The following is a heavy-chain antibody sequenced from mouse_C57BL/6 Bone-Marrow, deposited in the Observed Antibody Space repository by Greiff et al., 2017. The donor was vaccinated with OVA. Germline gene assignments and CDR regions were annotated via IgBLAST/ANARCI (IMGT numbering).Heavy chain of an antibody. CDR2: ISSGSSTI. CDR1: GFTFSDYG. CDR3: ARPYGSAWFAY. V-gene: IGHV5-17*01. D-gene: IGHD1-1*01. Sequence: EVQLVESGGGLVKPGGSLKLSCAASGFTFSDYGMHWVRQAPEKGLEWVAYISSGSSTIYYADTVKGRFTISRDNAKNTLFLQMTSLRSEDTAMYYCARPYGSAWFAYWGQGTLVTVSA. J-gene: IGHJ3*01.